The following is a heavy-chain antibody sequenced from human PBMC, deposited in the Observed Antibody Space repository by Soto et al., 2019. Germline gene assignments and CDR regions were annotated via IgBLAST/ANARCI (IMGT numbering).Heavy chain of an antibody. D-gene: IGHD3-3*01. V-gene: IGHV3-7*03. CDR2: IKDDGSER. CDR1: GFSFGSYW. J-gene: IGHJ4*02. CDR3: ARDVGPVTIFGEALSGYFDF. Sequence: GGSLRLSCAVSGFSFGSYWMSWVPQAPGKGLEWLASIKDDGSERYYLDSVKGRFTISRDNAKDSLSLQMNSLRGEDTTFYYCARDVGPVTIFGEALSGYFDFWGQGTLVTVS.